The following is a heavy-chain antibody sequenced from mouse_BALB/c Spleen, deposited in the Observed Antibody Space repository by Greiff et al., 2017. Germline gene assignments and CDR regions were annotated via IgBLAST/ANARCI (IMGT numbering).Heavy chain of an antibody. CDR1: GFTFSDYY. CDR3: ARDEGYYVRY. Sequence: EVQLVESGGGLVKPGGSLKLSCAASGFTFSDYYMYWVRQTPEKRLEWVATISDGGSYTYYPDSVKGRFTISRDNAKNNLYLQMSSLKSEDTAMYYCARDEGYYVRYWGQGTTLTVSS. D-gene: IGHD2-3*01. V-gene: IGHV5-4*02. CDR2: ISDGGSYT. J-gene: IGHJ2*01.